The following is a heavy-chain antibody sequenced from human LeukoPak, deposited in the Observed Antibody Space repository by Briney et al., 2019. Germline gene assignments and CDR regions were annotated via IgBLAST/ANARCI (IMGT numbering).Heavy chain of an antibody. J-gene: IGHJ4*02. CDR1: GGSISSYY. Sequence: SETLSLTCTVSGGSISSYYWSWIRQPPGKGLEWIGYIYYSGSTNYNPSLKSRVTISVDTSKNQFSLKLSSVTAADTAVYYCARESGIAVAPTEDYWGQGTLVTVSS. D-gene: IGHD6-19*01. V-gene: IGHV4-59*01. CDR3: ARESGIAVAPTEDY. CDR2: IYYSGST.